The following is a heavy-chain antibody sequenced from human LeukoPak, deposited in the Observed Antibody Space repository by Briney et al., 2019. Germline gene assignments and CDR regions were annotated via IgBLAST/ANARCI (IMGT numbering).Heavy chain of an antibody. CDR1: GSSINSGYY. V-gene: IGHV4-38-2*01. D-gene: IGHD3-3*01. J-gene: IGHJ4*02. CDR2: FYHSGNT. Sequence: SETLSLTCGVSGSSINSGYYWGWIRQPPGKGLEWIGSFYHSGNTYYSPSLKGRVTISVGTSKNQLSLKLTSVTAADTAVYYCARGPFGVVPTRYYFDYWGQGTLVTVSS. CDR3: ARGPFGVVPTRYYFDY.